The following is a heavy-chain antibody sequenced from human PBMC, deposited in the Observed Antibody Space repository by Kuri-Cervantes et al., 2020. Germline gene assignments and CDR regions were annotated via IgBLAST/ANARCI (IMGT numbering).Heavy chain of an antibody. Sequence: SETLSLTCTVSGGPISSSSYYWGWIRQPPGKGLEWIGSIYYSGSTNYNPSLKSRVTMSVDTSKNQFSLKLSSVTAADTAVYYCARDRGGWYRDYWGQGTLVTVSS. CDR3: ARDRGGWYRDY. V-gene: IGHV4-39*07. CDR1: GGPISSSSYY. J-gene: IGHJ4*02. D-gene: IGHD6-19*01. CDR2: IYYSGST.